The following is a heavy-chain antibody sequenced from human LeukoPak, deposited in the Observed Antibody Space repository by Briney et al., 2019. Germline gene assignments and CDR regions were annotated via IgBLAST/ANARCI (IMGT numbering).Heavy chain of an antibody. V-gene: IGHV3-30-3*01. J-gene: IGHJ3*02. CDR2: ISYDGSNK. Sequence: AGSLRLSCAASGFTFSSYAMHWVRQAPGKGLEWVAVISYDGSNKYYADSVKGRFTIARDNSKNTLYLQMNSLRAEDTAVYYCARVLGQHPSSLSDAFDIWGQGTMVTVSS. CDR3: ARVLGQHPSSLSDAFDI. D-gene: IGHD6-13*01. CDR1: GFTFSSYA.